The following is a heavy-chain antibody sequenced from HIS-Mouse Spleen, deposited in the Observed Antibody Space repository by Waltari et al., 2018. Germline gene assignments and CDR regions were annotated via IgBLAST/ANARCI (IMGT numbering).Heavy chain of an antibody. CDR2: INYSGST. CDR3: AREIPYSSSWYDWYFDL. Sequence: QLQLQESGPGLVKPSETLSLPRTVSGCSISSSSYYLGWIRPPPGKGLEWIGSINYSGSTYYNPSLKSRVTISVDTSKNQFSLKLSSVTAADTAVYYCAREIPYSSSWYDWYFDLWGRGTLVTVSS. V-gene: IGHV4-39*07. J-gene: IGHJ2*01. D-gene: IGHD6-13*01. CDR1: GCSISSSSYY.